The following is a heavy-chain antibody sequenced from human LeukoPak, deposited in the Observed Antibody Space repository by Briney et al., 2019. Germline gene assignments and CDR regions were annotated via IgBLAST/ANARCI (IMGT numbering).Heavy chain of an antibody. CDR3: ARQRDYYDSSGYSGFDY. Sequence: SETLSLTCTVSGGSISSYYWSWIRQPPGKGLEWIGYIYYSGSTNYNPSLKSRVTISVDTSKNQFSLKLGSVTAADTAVYYCARQRDYYDSSGYSGFDYWGQGTLVTVSS. D-gene: IGHD3-22*01. CDR2: IYYSGST. CDR1: GGSISSYY. V-gene: IGHV4-59*08. J-gene: IGHJ4*02.